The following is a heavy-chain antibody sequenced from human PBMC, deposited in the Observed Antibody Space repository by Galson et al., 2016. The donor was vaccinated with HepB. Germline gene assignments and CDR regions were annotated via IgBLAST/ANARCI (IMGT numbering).Heavy chain of an antibody. CDR2: IYYSRYSKYS. D-gene: IGHD3-22*01. CDR3: ARDYYDSAAAGFHY. J-gene: IGHJ4*02. V-gene: IGHV4-59*01. CDR1: GGSINEYF. Sequence: SETLSLTCTVSGGSINEYFWSWIRQPPGKGLEWIGCIYYSRYSKYSNYNPSFESRVTLSVDTSKNQFSLNLTSVTAADTAVYYCARDYYDSAAAGFHYWGRGTLVTVSS.